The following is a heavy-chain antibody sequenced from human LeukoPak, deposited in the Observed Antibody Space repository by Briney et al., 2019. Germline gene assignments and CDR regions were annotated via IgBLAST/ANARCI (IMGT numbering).Heavy chain of an antibody. J-gene: IGHJ4*02. CDR2: INGGSGNS. CDR3: AKGQGYNYGDSIDY. V-gene: IGHV3-23*01. Sequence: GGSLRLSCAASGFTFNNYAMTWVRQAPGKGLEWVSVINGGSGNSYYADSVKGRFTVSRDNSKNTLYLQMNSLRDEDTAVYYCAKGQGYNYGDSIDYWGQGTLVTVPS. D-gene: IGHD5-18*01. CDR1: GFTFNNYA.